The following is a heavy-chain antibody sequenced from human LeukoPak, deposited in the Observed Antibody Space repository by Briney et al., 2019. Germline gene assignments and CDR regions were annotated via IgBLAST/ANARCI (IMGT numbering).Heavy chain of an antibody. CDR1: GFTFSSYS. CDR3: ARERAVAGLFDY. Sequence: GGSLRLSCAASGFTFSSYSMNWVRQAPGKGLEWVSSISSSSSYIYYADSVKGRFTISRDNAKNSLYLQMNSLRAEDTAVYYCARERAVAGLFDYWGQGTLATVSS. D-gene: IGHD6-19*01. J-gene: IGHJ4*02. CDR2: ISSSSSYI. V-gene: IGHV3-21*01.